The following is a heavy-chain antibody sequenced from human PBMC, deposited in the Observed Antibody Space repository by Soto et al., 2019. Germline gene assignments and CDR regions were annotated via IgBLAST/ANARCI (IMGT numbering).Heavy chain of an antibody. V-gene: IGHV4-4*02. J-gene: IGHJ5*01. CDR1: GASIRTSNW. CDR2: IYASEST. CDR3: ARPHGGSSGWPNWFAS. Sequence: PSETLSLTCAVSGASIRTSNWWSWVRQPPGKGLEWIGEIYASESTNYNPSLKSRVTISVDKSKNQFSLKLSSVTAADTAVYYCARPHGGSSGWPNWFASWCQRTLVTVSS. D-gene: IGHD6-25*01.